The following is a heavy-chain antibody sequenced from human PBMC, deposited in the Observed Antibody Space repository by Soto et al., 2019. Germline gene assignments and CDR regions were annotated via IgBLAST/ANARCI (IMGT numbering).Heavy chain of an antibody. CDR3: GRGRSGQIVVFY. CDR1: GDTLTGHY. CDR2: IGPESGAT. D-gene: IGHD1-26*01. J-gene: IGHJ4*02. V-gene: IGHV1-2*02. Sequence: GPSGKVACKASGDTLTGHYIHWVRQAPEQGPEWMGEIGPESGATRYAQRFQGRVTMTRDMSITTVYMELNNLSPDDTAVYYCGRGRSGQIVVFYWGQGTPVTVSS.